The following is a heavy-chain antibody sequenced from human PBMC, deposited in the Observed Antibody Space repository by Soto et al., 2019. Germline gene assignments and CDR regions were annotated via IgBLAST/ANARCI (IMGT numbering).Heavy chain of an antibody. J-gene: IGHJ6*02. V-gene: IGHV3-64D*08. D-gene: IGHD3-3*01. CDR2: ISSNGGST. Sequence: GGSLRLSCSASGFTFSSYAMHWVRQAPGKGLEYVSAISSNGGSTYYADSVKGRFTISRDNSKNTLYLQMSSLRAEDTAVYYCVKDEDYRYDFWPVYGMDVWGQGTTVTVSS. CDR3: VKDEDYRYDFWPVYGMDV. CDR1: GFTFSSYA.